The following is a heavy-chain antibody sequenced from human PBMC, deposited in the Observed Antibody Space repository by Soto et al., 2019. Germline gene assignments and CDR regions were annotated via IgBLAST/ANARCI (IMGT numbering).Heavy chain of an antibody. V-gene: IGHV3-15*01. CDR3: TTSTDLVVVAATAS. Sequence: PGGSLRLSCAASGFTFSNAWMSWVRQAPGKGLEWVGRIKSKTDGGTTDYAAPVKGRFTTSRDDSKNTLYLQMNSLKTEDTAVYYCTTSTDLVVVAATASWGQGTLVTVSS. D-gene: IGHD2-15*01. J-gene: IGHJ4*02. CDR1: GFTFSNAW. CDR2: IKSKTDGGTT.